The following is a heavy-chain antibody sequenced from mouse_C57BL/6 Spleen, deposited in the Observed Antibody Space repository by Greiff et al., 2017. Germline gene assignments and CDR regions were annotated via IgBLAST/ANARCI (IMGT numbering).Heavy chain of an antibody. CDR2: ISSGSSTI. D-gene: IGHD2-3*01. CDR3: ASCYDGLYYFDY. Sequence: EVQLVESGGGLVKPGGSLKLSCAASGFTFSDYGMHWVRQAPEKGLEWVAYISSGSSTIYYADTVKGRFTISRDNAKNTLFLQMTSLRSEDTAMYYCASCYDGLYYFDYWGQGTTLTVSS. V-gene: IGHV5-17*01. CDR1: GFTFSDYG. J-gene: IGHJ2*01.